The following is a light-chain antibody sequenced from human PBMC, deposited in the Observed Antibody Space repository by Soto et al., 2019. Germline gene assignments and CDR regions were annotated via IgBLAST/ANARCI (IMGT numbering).Light chain of an antibody. Sequence: EIVLTQSPATLSLSPVERATLSCRASQSVSSNLAWYQRKPGQAPRLLIYGASTRATGIPARFSGSGSGTEFTLTISSLQSEDFAVYYCQQYNNWPPITFGQGTRLEIK. V-gene: IGKV3-15*01. J-gene: IGKJ5*01. CDR1: QSVSSN. CDR3: QQYNNWPPIT. CDR2: GAS.